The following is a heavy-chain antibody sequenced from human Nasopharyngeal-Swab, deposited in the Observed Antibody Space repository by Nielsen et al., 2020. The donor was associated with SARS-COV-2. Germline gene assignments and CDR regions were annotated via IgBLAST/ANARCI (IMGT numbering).Heavy chain of an antibody. D-gene: IGHD5-12*01. V-gene: IGHV3-21*01. CDR3: ARDPYSGEGDY. Sequence: GGSLRLSCEASGFIFGDYWMTWVRQAPGKGLEWVSSISSSSSYIYYADSVKGRFTISRDNAKNSLYLQMNSLRAEDTAVYYCARDPYSGEGDYWGQGTLVTVSS. CDR2: ISSSSSYI. J-gene: IGHJ4*02. CDR1: GFIFGDYW.